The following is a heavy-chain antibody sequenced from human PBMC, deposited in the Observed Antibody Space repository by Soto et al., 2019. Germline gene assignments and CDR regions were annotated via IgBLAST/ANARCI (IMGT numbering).Heavy chain of an antibody. J-gene: IGHJ4*02. Sequence: EVQILESGGGLVQPGGSLRLSCAASGFTFDSCAMSWVRQAPGKGLEWILGISGSGGSTYYADSVKGRFTISRDNSKNTLYLQMNSLRAEDTAIYYCAKGKTSGWYYFDFWGQGTPVTVSA. CDR2: ISGSGGST. D-gene: IGHD6-19*01. V-gene: IGHV3-23*01. CDR1: GFTFDSCA. CDR3: AKGKTSGWYYFDF.